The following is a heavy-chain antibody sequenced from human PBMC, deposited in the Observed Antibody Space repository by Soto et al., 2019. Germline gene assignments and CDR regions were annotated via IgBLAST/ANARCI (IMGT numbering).Heavy chain of an antibody. Sequence: QVQLVESGGGVVQPGRSLRLSCAASGFTFSSYGMHWVRQAPGKGLEWVAVISYDGSNKYYADSVKGRFTISRDNSKNTLYLQMNSLRAEDTAVYYCAKPTRMTARNQYYFDYWGQGTLVTVFS. V-gene: IGHV3-30*18. CDR1: GFTFSSYG. CDR3: AKPTRMTARNQYYFDY. CDR2: ISYDGSNK. D-gene: IGHD2-21*02. J-gene: IGHJ4*02.